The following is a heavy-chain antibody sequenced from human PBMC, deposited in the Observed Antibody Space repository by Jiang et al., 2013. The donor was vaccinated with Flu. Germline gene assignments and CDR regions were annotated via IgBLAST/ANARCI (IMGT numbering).Heavy chain of an antibody. CDR1: GGSISSGSYY. CDR3: ATSGRDGYLPNFDY. Sequence: PGLVKPSQTLSLTCTVSGGSISSGSYYWSWIRQPAGKGLEWIGRIYTSGSTNYNPSLKSRVTISVDKSKNQFSLKLSSVTAADTAVYYCATSGRDGYLPNFDYWGQGTLVTVSS. V-gene: IGHV4-61*02. CDR2: IYTSGST. J-gene: IGHJ4*02. D-gene: IGHD5-24*01.